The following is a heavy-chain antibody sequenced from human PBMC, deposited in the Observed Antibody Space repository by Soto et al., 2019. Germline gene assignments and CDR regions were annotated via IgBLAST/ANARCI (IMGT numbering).Heavy chain of an antibody. Sequence: ASVKVSCKASGYTFTSYDINWVRQATGQGLEWMGWISANSGNTSYAQKLQGRVTMTTDTSTSTAYMELRSLRSDDTAVYYCAREPLYGSGDWWFDPWGQGTLVTV. J-gene: IGHJ5*02. CDR2: ISANSGNT. CDR1: GYTFTSYD. CDR3: AREPLYGSGDWWFDP. D-gene: IGHD3-10*01. V-gene: IGHV1-18*01.